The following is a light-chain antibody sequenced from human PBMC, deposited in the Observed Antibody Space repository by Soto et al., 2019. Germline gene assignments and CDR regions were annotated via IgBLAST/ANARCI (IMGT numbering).Light chain of an antibody. J-gene: IGKJ4*01. CDR2: GAS. V-gene: IGKV3-15*01. CDR3: QQYQNWPPLT. CDR1: QSVSRN. Sequence: EIVMTQSPATLSVSPGERATLSCRASQSVSRNLAWYQQKPGQAPRLLIYGASTRATAIPARCSGSGSGTEFTLTISSLQSEDFAVYYCQQYQNWPPLTFGGGTKVEIK.